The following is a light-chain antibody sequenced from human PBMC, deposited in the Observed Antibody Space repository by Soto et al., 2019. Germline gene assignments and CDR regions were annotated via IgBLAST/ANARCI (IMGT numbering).Light chain of an antibody. Sequence: EIVLTQSPGTLSLSPGERATLSCRASQSVSSSYLAWYQQKPGQAPRLLIYGASSRATGIPYRFSGSGSGTDFPLTISRLEPEDFAVYYCQQYGSSPSTCGQGPKVEIK. CDR2: GAS. CDR3: QQYGSSPST. V-gene: IGKV3-20*01. J-gene: IGKJ1*01. CDR1: QSVSSSY.